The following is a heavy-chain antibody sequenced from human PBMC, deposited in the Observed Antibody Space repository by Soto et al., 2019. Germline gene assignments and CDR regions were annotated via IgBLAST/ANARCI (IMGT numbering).Heavy chain of an antibody. D-gene: IGHD5-12*01. J-gene: IGHJ4*02. CDR1: GGSISSSSYY. CDR3: ARHEKRGYSGYPVDY. Sequence: QLQLQESGPGLVKPSETLSLTCTVSGGSISSSSYYWGWIRQPPGKGLEWIGSIYYSGSTYYNPSLKSRVTISVDTSKIQFSLKLSSVTAADTAVYYCARHEKRGYSGYPVDYWGQGTLVTVSS. V-gene: IGHV4-39*01. CDR2: IYYSGST.